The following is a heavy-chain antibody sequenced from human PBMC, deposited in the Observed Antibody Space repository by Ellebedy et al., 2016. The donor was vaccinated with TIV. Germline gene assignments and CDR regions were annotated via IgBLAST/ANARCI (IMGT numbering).Heavy chain of an antibody. V-gene: IGHV3-49*03. CDR1: GFTFGDYA. CDR3: TRDRTSFFPFNFDC. CDR2: IRSKAYGGTA. J-gene: IGHJ4*02. Sequence: GESLKISCTASGFTFGDYAVSWFRQAPGMGLEWIGFIRSKAYGGTAEYAASVKDRFTVSRDDSKNIAYLQMNSLKTEDTAVYYCTRDRTSFFPFNFDCWGQGTLVTVSS. D-gene: IGHD2-2*01.